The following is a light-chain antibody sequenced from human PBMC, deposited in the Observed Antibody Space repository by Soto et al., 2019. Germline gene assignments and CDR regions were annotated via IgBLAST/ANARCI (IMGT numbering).Light chain of an antibody. V-gene: IGKV3-20*01. CDR3: QQYGSSPAWT. J-gene: IGKJ1*01. Sequence: IVLTQSPGTLSLSPGERATLSCRAIQRISSSYLAWYQQKPGQAPRLLIYGASSRATGIPDRFSGSGSGTDFTLTISRLEPEDFAVYYCQQYGSSPAWTFGQGTKVDIK. CDR2: GAS. CDR1: QRISSSY.